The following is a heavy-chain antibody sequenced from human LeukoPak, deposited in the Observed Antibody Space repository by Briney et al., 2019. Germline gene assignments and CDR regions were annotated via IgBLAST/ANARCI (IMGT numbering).Heavy chain of an antibody. J-gene: IGHJ4*02. CDR2: IYYSGST. Sequence: AETLTLTCTVSGGSISSYYWSWIRQPPGKGLEWIGYIYYSGSTNYNPSLKSRVTISVDTSKNQFSLKLSSVTAADTAVYDCARARDGIRGVYFDYWGQGTLVTVSS. CDR3: ARARDGIRGVYFDY. V-gene: IGHV4-59*01. CDR1: GGSISSYY. D-gene: IGHD3-10*01.